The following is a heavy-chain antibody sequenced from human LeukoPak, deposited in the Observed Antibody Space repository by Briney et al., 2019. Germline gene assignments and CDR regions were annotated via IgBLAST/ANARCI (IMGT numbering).Heavy chain of an antibody. D-gene: IGHD3-10*01. CDR2: IYHSGST. Sequence: SETLSLTCTVSGYSISSGYYWGWIRQPPGKGLEWIGSIYHSGSTYYNPSLKSRVTISVDTSKNQFSLKLSSVTAADTAVYYCARDGSYYGSGSYYNGQFDPWGQGTLVTVSS. CDR1: GYSISSGYY. CDR3: ARDGSYYGSGSYYNGQFDP. V-gene: IGHV4-38-2*02. J-gene: IGHJ5*02.